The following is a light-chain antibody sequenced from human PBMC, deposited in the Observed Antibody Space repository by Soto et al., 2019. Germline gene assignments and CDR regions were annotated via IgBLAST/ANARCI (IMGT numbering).Light chain of an antibody. V-gene: IGKV1-5*01. J-gene: IGKJ4*01. CDR2: AAS. Sequence: DIQMTQSPSTLSGSVGDRVTISCRASQTISSRLAWYQQTPGKAPKLLIYAASRLQSGVPSRFSGSGSGTEFTLTISSLQPEDVATYYCQNYNSAPLTFGGGTKVDIK. CDR1: QTISSR. CDR3: QNYNSAPLT.